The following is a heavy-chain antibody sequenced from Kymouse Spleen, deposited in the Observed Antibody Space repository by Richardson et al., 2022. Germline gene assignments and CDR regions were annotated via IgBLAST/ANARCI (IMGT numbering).Heavy chain of an antibody. CDR2: TYYRSKWYN. CDR3: ARQGLLWFGELLNYYYGMDV. J-gene: IGHJ6*02. CDR1: GDSVSSNSAA. Sequence: QVQLQQSGPGLVKPSQTLSLTCAISGDSVSSNSAAWNWIRQSPSRGLEWLGRTYYRSKWYNDYAVSVKSRITINPDTSKNQFSLQLNSVTPEDTAVYYCARQGLLWFGELLNYYYGMDVWGQGTTVTVSS. D-gene: IGHD3-10*01. V-gene: IGHV6-1*01.